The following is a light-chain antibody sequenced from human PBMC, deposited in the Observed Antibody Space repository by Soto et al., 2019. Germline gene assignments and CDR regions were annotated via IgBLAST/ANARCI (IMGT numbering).Light chain of an antibody. J-gene: IGKJ2*01. CDR1: QGINNW. V-gene: IGKV1-12*01. Sequence: DIQMTQSPSSVSASVGDRVTITCRASQGINNWLAWYQQKPGKVPKLLIYAASSLQSGVPSRFSGSGSGTEFTLTISSLQPEDFATYYCQQAHSFPRTFGQGTKLEIK. CDR3: QQAHSFPRT. CDR2: AAS.